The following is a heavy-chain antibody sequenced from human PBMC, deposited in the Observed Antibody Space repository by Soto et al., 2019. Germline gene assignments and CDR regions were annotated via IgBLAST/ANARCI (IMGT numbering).Heavy chain of an antibody. CDR3: ARSPIVVVPAAIRLSAFDI. CDR1: GGTFSSYA. Sequence: KVSCKASGGTFSSYAISWVRQAPGQGLEWMGGIIPIFGTANYAQKFQGRVTITADESTSTAYMELSSLRSEDTAVYYCARSPIVVVPAAIRLSAFDIWGQGTMVTVSS. D-gene: IGHD2-2*02. CDR2: IIPIFGTA. V-gene: IGHV1-69*01. J-gene: IGHJ3*02.